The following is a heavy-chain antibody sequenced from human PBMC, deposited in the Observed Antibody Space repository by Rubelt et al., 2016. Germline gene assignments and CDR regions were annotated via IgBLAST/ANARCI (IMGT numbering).Heavy chain of an antibody. J-gene: IGHJ4*02. CDR3: ASAYGDYLYYVDF. CDR2: IYHRGRS. CDR1: GGAISSSSW. D-gene: IGHD4-17*01. V-gene: IGHV4-4*02. Sequence: QVQLQESGPGLVKPSGTLSLTCAVSGGAISSSSWWSWVRQPPGKGLEWIGEIYHRGRSIYTPSLKSRVTISVDLAKNQFSLELSSVSAADAAVYYCASAYGDYLYYVDFWGQGTLVTVSS.